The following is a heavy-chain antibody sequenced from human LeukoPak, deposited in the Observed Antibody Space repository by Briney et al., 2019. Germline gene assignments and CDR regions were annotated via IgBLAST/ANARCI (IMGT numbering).Heavy chain of an antibody. Sequence: SETLSLTCTVSGGSISSSSYYWGWIRQPPGKGLEWIGSIYYSGSTYYNPSLKSRVTISVDTSKNQFSLQLNSVTPEDTAVYYCARDRAGSYLFDYWGQGTLVTVSS. CDR2: IYYSGST. V-gene: IGHV4-39*07. J-gene: IGHJ4*02. CDR1: GGSISSSSYY. CDR3: ARDRAGSYLFDY. D-gene: IGHD1-26*01.